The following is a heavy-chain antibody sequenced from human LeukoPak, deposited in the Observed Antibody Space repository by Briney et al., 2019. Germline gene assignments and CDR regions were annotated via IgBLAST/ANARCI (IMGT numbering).Heavy chain of an antibody. J-gene: IGHJ5*02. CDR3: ARAVRDYYDSSDAVTFDP. D-gene: IGHD3-22*01. CDR2: ISSSSSTI. Sequence: GGSLRLSCAASGFTFSSYSMNWVRQAPGKGLEWVSYISSSSSTIYYADSVKGRFTISRDNAKNSLYLQMNSLRAEDTAVYYCARAVRDYYDSSDAVTFDPWGQGTLVTVSS. CDR1: GFTFSSYS. V-gene: IGHV3-48*04.